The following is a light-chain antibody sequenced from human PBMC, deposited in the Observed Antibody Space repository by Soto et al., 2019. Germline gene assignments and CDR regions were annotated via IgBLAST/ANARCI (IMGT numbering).Light chain of an antibody. CDR3: QQYDNLRRT. V-gene: IGKV1-33*01. Sequence: DIQMTQSPSSLSASVGDRVTITCQASQAISNYLNWYQQKPGKAPKLLIYDASNLETGVPSRFSGSGSGTDFTFTISSLQPEDIATYYCQQYDNLRRTFGQGTKLEIK. CDR1: QAISNY. CDR2: DAS. J-gene: IGKJ2*01.